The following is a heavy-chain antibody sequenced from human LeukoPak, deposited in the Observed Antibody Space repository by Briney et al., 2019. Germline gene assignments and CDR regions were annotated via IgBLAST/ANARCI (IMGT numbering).Heavy chain of an antibody. CDR1: GFPFTSHW. D-gene: IGHD6-19*01. CDR3: ASGGGWVFFN. V-gene: IGHV3-7*01. Sequence: GGSLRLSCAASGFPFTSHWLSWFRQSPGKGLEWVAHINSDGSEKNYVDSVKGRFTISRDNARNSQFLQMNSLRAEDTAVYYCASGGGWVFFNWGQGTLVTVSS. J-gene: IGHJ4*02. CDR2: INSDGSEK.